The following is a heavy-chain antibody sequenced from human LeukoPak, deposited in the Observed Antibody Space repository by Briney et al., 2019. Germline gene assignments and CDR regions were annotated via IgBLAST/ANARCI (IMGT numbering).Heavy chain of an antibody. V-gene: IGHV3-30-3*01. J-gene: IGHJ4*02. D-gene: IGHD3-22*01. Sequence: GGSLRLSCAASGFTFSNYAMHWVRQAPGKGLEWVAVISYDGNNKYYADSVKGRFTISRDNSKNTLYLQMNSLRAEDTAVYYCARDEYYYDSSGRDHFDYWGQGTLVTVSS. CDR1: GFTFSNYA. CDR3: ARDEYYYDSSGRDHFDY. CDR2: ISYDGNNK.